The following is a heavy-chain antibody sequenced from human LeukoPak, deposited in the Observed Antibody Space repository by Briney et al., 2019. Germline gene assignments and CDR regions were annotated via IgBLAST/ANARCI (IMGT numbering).Heavy chain of an antibody. J-gene: IGHJ4*02. CDR3: AKLVAGTSPPFDY. CDR2: ISYDGSNK. Sequence: PGGSLRLSCAASGFTFSSHGMHWVRQAPGKGLEWVAVISYDGSNKYYADSVKGRFTISRDNSKNTLYLQMNSLRAEDTAVYYCAKLVAGTSPPFDYWGQGTLVTVSS. D-gene: IGHD6-19*01. V-gene: IGHV3-30*18. CDR1: GFTFSSHG.